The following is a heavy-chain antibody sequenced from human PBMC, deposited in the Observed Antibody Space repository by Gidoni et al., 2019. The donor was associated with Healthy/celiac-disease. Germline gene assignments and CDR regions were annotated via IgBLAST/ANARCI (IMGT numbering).Heavy chain of an antibody. D-gene: IGHD2-21*02. CDR3: ASRISYLYCGGDCYSEWFDP. J-gene: IGHJ5*02. Sequence: QVQLVQSGAEVKKPGSSVKVSCKASGGTFSSYAISWVRQAPGQGLEWMGGIIPIFGTANYAQKFQGRVTITADKSTSTAYMELSSLRSEDTAVYYCASRISYLYCGGDCYSEWFDPWGQGTLVTVSS. V-gene: IGHV1-69*06. CDR2: IIPIFGTA. CDR1: GGTFSSYA.